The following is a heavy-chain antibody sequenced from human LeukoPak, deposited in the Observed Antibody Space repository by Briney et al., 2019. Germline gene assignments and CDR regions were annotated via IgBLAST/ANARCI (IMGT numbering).Heavy chain of an antibody. CDR1: GFTFSSYG. CDR3: ARGYCSGGSCSDY. V-gene: IGHV3-30*02. CDR2: IRYDGSNK. Sequence: PGGSLRLFCAASGFTFSSYGMHWVRQAPGKGLEGVSFIRYDGSNKYYADSVKGRFTISRDNSKNTLYLQMNSLRAEDTAVYYCARGYCSGGSCSDYWGQGTLVTVSS. J-gene: IGHJ4*02. D-gene: IGHD2-15*01.